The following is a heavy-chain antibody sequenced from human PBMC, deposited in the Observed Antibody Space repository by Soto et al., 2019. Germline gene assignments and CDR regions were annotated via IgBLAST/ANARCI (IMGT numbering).Heavy chain of an antibody. J-gene: IGHJ6*02. D-gene: IGHD6-19*01. CDR3: ARHRIVIPAGTVYYYGMDV. CDR1: GYSFTSYW. Sequence: GESLKISCKGSGYSFTSYWIGWVRQMPGKGLEWMGIIYPGDSDTRYSPSFQGQVTISADKSISTAYLQWSSLKASDTAMYYCARHRIVIPAGTVYYYGMDVWGQGTTVTVSS. CDR2: IYPGDSDT. V-gene: IGHV5-51*01.